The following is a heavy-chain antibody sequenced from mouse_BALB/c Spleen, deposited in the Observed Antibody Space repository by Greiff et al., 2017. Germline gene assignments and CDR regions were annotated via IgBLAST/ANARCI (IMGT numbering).Heavy chain of an antibody. D-gene: IGHD1-1*01. CDR1: GFTFSSYA. CDR2: ISSGGST. CDR3: ARRERAYYFEFAY. V-gene: IGHV5-6-5*01. J-gene: IGHJ3*01. Sequence: EVQRVESGGGLVKPGGSLKLSCAASGFTFSSYAMSWVRQTPEKRLEWVASISSGGSTYYPDSVKGRFTISRDNARNILYLQMSSLRSEDTAMYYCARRERAYYFEFAYWGQGTLVTVSA.